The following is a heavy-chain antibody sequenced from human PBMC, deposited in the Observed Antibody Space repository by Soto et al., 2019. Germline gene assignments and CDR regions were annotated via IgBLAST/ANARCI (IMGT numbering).Heavy chain of an antibody. V-gene: IGHV3-21*06. CDR3: ARESEDLTSNFDY. CDR2: ISSTTNYI. J-gene: IGHJ4*02. CDR1: GFTLTRYS. Sequence: EVQLVESGGGLVKPGGSLRLSCAASGFTLTRYSMNWVRQAPGKGLAWVSSISSTTNYIYYGDSMKGRFTISRDNAKNSLYLEMNSLRAEDTAVYYCARESEDLTSNFDYWGQGTLVTVAS.